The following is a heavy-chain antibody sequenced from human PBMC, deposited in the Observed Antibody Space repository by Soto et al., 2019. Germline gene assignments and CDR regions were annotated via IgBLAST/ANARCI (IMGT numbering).Heavy chain of an antibody. J-gene: IGHJ4*02. CDR1: GFTFSSYA. V-gene: IGHV3-30-3*01. CDR3: ARDGILITMIGVGDFDH. CDR2: ISYDGSNK. D-gene: IGHD3-22*01. Sequence: QVQLVESGGGVVQPGRSLRLSCAASGFTFSSYAMHWVRQAPGKGLEWVAVISYDGSNKYYADSVKGRFTISRDNSKNTLYLQMNRLRAEDTAVYYCARDGILITMIGVGDFDHWGQGTLVTVSS.